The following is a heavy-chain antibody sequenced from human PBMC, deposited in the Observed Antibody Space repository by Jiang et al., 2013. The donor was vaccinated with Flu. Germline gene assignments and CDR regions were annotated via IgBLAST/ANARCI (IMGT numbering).Heavy chain of an antibody. Sequence: QLVESGGGLVQPGGSLRLSCAASGFTLNSYAMSWVRQAPGKELEWVSTVSGSGGDTFYADSVRGRFTISRENSKNTLYLQMISLTPIDTAVYYCAKGPGYCSGGSCYVFGPPIWGQGTMVTVSS. CDR3: AKGPGYCSGGSCYVFGPPI. CDR2: VSGSGGDT. D-gene: IGHD2-15*01. J-gene: IGHJ3*02. CDR1: GFTLNSYA. V-gene: IGHV3-23*04.